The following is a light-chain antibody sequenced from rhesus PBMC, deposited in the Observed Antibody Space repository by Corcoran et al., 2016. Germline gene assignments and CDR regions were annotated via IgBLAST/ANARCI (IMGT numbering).Light chain of an antibody. CDR1: QGISRS. J-gene: IGKJ4*01. CDR2: KAS. V-gene: IGKV1-25*01. Sequence: DIQMTQSPSSLSASVGDRVTITCRASQGISRSLAWYQQKPGKAPTLLIYKASTLQSGVPSRFSGSGSGTDFTLTISSLQPDYFATYYFQQRTNYPVTFGGGTKVEIK. CDR3: QQRTNYPVT.